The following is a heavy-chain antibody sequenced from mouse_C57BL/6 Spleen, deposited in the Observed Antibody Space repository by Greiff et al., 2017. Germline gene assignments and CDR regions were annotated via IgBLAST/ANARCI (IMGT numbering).Heavy chain of an antibody. D-gene: IGHD2-5*01. CDR2: IDPSDSYT. J-gene: IGHJ4*01. V-gene: IGHV1-69*01. Sequence: VQLQQPGAELVMPGASVKLSCKASGYTFTSYWMHWVKQRPGQGLEWIGEIDPSDSYTNYNQKFKGKSTLTVDKSSSTAYMQLSSLTSEDSAVYYCARKNYSNYGEGAMDYWGQGTSVTVSS. CDR1: GYTFTSYW. CDR3: ARKNYSNYGEGAMDY.